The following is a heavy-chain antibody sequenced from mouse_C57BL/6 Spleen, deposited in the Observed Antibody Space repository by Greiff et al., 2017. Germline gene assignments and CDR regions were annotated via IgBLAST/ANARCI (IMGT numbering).Heavy chain of an antibody. CDR1: GYTFTSYW. V-gene: IGHV1-61*01. D-gene: IGHD2-3*01. CDR2: IYPSDSET. Sequence: QVQLQQPGAELVRPGSSVKLSCKASGYTFTSYWMDWVKQRPGQGLEWIGNIYPSDSETHYNQKFKDKATLTVDKSSSTAYMQLSSLTSEDSAVYYCASLIYDGYGYAMDYWGQGTSVTVSS. CDR3: ASLIYDGYGYAMDY. J-gene: IGHJ4*01.